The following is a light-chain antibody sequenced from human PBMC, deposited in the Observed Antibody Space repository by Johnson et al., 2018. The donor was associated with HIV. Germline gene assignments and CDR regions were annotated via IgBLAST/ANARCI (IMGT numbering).Light chain of an antibody. V-gene: IGLV1-51*02. CDR2: ENN. CDR3: GAWDSSLSAYV. CDR1: SSKIGNNY. Sequence: QSVLTQPPSVSAAPGQKVTISCSGSSSKIGNNYVSWYQQLPGTAPKLLIYENNKRTSRIPDRFSGSKSGTSATLGLTGLTTGDEADFYCGAWDSSLSAYVFGSGTKVTVL. J-gene: IGLJ1*01.